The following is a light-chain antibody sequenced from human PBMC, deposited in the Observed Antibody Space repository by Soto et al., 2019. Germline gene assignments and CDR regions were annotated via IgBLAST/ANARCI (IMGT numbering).Light chain of an antibody. CDR1: QSVSNNY. J-gene: IGKJ5*01. CDR2: GTS. CDR3: QQYGNSPIT. Sequence: EIGLTQSPATLSLSPGERATLSCRASQSVSNNYLAWYQQKPGQAPRLLIYGTSSRATGIPDRFSGSGSGTDFTLTISRLEPEDFAVYYCQQYGNSPITFGQGTRLEI. V-gene: IGKV3-20*01.